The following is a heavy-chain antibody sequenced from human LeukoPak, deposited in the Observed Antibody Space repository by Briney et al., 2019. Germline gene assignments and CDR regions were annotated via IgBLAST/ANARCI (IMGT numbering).Heavy chain of an antibody. J-gene: IGHJ5*02. CDR3: TKDVPWFDP. Sequence: GRSLRLSCAASGFSFNNYGMHWVRQAPGKGLEWVAVISYDGSSKHYIDSVKGRFTISRDNSKNTLYLQMNSLRAEDTAIYYCTKDVPWFDPWGQGTLVTVSS. CDR1: GFSFNNYG. CDR2: ISYDGSSK. V-gene: IGHV3-30*18.